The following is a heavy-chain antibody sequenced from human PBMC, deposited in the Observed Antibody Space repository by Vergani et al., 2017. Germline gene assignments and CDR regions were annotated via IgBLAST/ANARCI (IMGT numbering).Heavy chain of an antibody. V-gene: IGHV3-9*01. Sequence: EVQLVESGGGLVQPGRSLRLSCAASGFTFDDYAMHWVRQAPGKGLEWVSGISWNSGSIGYADSVKGRFTISRDNAKNSLYLQMNSLRAEDTALYYCAKDIQLWSHTFDYWGQGTLVTVSS. CDR1: GFTFDDYA. J-gene: IGHJ4*02. CDR2: ISWNSGSI. D-gene: IGHD5-18*01. CDR3: AKDIQLWSHTFDY.